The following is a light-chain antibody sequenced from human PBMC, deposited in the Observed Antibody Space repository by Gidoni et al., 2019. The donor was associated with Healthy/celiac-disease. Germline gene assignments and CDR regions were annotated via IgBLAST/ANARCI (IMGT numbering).Light chain of an antibody. CDR1: QGISRY. CDR3: PQLNSYST. V-gene: IGKV1-9*01. CDR2: AAS. J-gene: IGKJ5*01. Sequence: DSQLTQSPSFLSASVGDRVTSTGRASQGISRYLAGYQQKPGKAPKLRIYAASTLQSGVPSRFRGSGSGTDFTLTIRSLQPEDFATYYCPQLNSYSTFGQGTRLEIK.